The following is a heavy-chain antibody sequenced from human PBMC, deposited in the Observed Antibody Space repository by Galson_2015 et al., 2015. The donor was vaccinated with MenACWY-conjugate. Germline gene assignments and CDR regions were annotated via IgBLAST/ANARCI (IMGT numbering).Heavy chain of an antibody. CDR2: TYYRSKWYN. Sequence: CAISGDSVSSNSAAWNWIRQSPSRGLEWLGRTYYRSKWYNDYAVSVKSRITINPDTSKNQFSLQLNSVTPEDTAVYYCARALVYYDSSGYYFGGGFDYWGQGTLVTVSS. V-gene: IGHV6-1*01. J-gene: IGHJ4*02. CDR3: ARALVYYDSSGYYFGGGFDY. CDR1: GDSVSSNSAA. D-gene: IGHD3-22*01.